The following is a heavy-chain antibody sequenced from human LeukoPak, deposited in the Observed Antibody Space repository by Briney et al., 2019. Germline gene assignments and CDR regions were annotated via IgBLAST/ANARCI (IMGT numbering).Heavy chain of an antibody. CDR2: ISSTSGTI. J-gene: IGHJ4*02. D-gene: IGHD6-6*01. Sequence: GGSLRLSCAASGFTFSSYSLNWVRQAPGMGLEWISYISSTSGTIYYADSVKGRFTISRDNAKNSLYLQLNSLRAEDTAVYYCAREEQLGPFDYWGQGTLVTVSS. CDR1: GFTFSSYS. CDR3: AREEQLGPFDY. V-gene: IGHV3-48*01.